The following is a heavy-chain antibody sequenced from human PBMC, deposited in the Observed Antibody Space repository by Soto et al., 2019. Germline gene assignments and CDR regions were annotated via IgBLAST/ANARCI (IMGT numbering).Heavy chain of an antibody. CDR2: INAGNGNT. CDR3: AGWGGINVDLYY. CDR1: GYTFTSYA. D-gene: IGHD3-16*01. V-gene: IGHV1-3*01. J-gene: IGHJ4*02. Sequence: QVQLVQSGAEVKKPGASVKVSCKASGYTFTSYAMHWVRQAPGQRLEWMGWINAGNGNTKYSQKFQGRVTITRDTSASTAYMALSSLRAEDTAVYYCAGWGGINVDLYYWGQGTLVTVSA.